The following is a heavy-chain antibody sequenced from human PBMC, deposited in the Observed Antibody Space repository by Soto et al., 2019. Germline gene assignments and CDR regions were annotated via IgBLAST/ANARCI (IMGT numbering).Heavy chain of an antibody. CDR2: ISSSSSYI. CDR3: APDCSGGSCHFFVDY. V-gene: IGHV3-21*01. CDR1: GFTFSSYS. D-gene: IGHD2-15*01. J-gene: IGHJ4*02. Sequence: VQLVESGGGLVKPGGSLRLSCAASGFTFSSYSMNWVRQAPGKGLEWVSSISSSSSYIYYADSVKGRFTISRDNAKNSLYLQMNSLRAEDTAVYYCAPDCSGGSCHFFVDYWGQGTLVTVSS.